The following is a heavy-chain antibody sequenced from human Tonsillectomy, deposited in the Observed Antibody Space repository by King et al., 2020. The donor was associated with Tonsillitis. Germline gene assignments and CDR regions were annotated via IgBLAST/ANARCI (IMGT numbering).Heavy chain of an antibody. D-gene: IGHD3-10*01. V-gene: IGHV5-10-1*03. CDR3: ARIRVWTPGTFDI. CDR1: GYEFSTYW. J-gene: IGHJ3*02. CDR2: IDPSDSYT. Sequence: VQLVESGAEAKKPGESLRISCQGSGYEFSTYWITWVRQVPGQGLQWMGRIDPSDSYTNYSPSFKGHTAISVDNSINTAYLQWSSLKASDTAMYYCARIRVWTPGTFDIGGQATTVTVSS.